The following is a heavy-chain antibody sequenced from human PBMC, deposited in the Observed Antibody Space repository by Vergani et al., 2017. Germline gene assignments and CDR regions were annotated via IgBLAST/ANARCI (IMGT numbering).Heavy chain of an antibody. J-gene: IGHJ6*03. CDR1: GVSFSNYY. D-gene: IGHD5-18*01. Sequence: QVQLQQWGAGLLKPSETLSLTCAVYGVSFSNYYCRWIRQPPGKGLEWIGDVSHSGSTNYNPSLKRRVNISIDTSKNQFSLKLSSVTAADTAVYYCARRRGYTYGYYYYYMDVWGKGTTVTVSS. CDR2: VSHSGST. V-gene: IGHV4-34*01. CDR3: ARRRGYTYGYYYYYMDV.